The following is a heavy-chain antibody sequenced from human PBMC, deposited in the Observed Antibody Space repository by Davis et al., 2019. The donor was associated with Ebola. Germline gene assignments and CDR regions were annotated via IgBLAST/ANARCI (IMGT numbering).Heavy chain of an antibody. CDR2: IYYSGST. V-gene: IGHV4-59*01. D-gene: IGHD5-18*01. CDR1: GGSISSYY. J-gene: IGHJ3*02. CDR3: AREAGYSYGSTILDAFDI. Sequence: SETLSLTCTVSGGSISSYYWSWIRQPPGKGLEWIGYIYYSGSTNYNPSLKSRVTISVDTSKNQFSLKLSSVTAADTAVYYCAREAGYSYGSTILDAFDIWGQGTMVTVSS.